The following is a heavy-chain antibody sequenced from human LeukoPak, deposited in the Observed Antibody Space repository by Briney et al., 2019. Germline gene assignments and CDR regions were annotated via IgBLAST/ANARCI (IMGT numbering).Heavy chain of an antibody. Sequence: PGGSLRLSCAASGLTFSSYSMNWVRQAPGKGLEWVSSISSSSSYIYYADSVKGRFTISRDNAKNSLYLQMNSLRAEDTAVYYCARDRAGGTYDAFDIWGQGTMVTVSS. CDR1: GLTFSSYS. D-gene: IGHD1-1*01. CDR3: ARDRAGGTYDAFDI. J-gene: IGHJ3*02. V-gene: IGHV3-21*01. CDR2: ISSSSSYI.